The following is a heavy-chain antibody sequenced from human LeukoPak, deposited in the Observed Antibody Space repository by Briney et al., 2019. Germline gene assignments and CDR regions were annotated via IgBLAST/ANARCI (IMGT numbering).Heavy chain of an antibody. Sequence: GGSLRLSCAASGFTFSTYAMHWVRQAPGKGLEWVAVLSYDGIYKYYADSVKGRFTISRDTSKNTLYLQMSSLRDEDTALYYCARALTRTQLWPGFDYWGQGTLVTASS. V-gene: IGHV3-30*04. J-gene: IGHJ4*02. CDR3: ARALTRTQLWPGFDY. CDR2: LSYDGIYK. D-gene: IGHD1-1*01. CDR1: GFTFSTYA.